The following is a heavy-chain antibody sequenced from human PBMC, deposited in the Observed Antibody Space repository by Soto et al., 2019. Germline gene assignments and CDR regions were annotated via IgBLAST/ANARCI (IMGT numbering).Heavy chain of an antibody. CDR3: ARHGGTMVRGVIIGDAFDI. V-gene: IGHV4-39*01. CDR1: GGSISSSSYY. D-gene: IGHD3-10*01. Sequence: SETLSLTCTVSGGSISSSSYYWGWIRQPPGKGLEWIGSIYYSGSTYYNPSLKSRVTISVDTSKNQFSLKLSSVTAADTAVYYCARHGGTMVRGVIIGDAFDIWGQGTMVTVSS. J-gene: IGHJ3*02. CDR2: IYYSGST.